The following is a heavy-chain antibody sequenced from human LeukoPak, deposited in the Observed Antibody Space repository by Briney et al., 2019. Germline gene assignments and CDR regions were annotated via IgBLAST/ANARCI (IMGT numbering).Heavy chain of an antibody. CDR2: IYYSGST. V-gene: IGHV4-59*01. CDR1: GGSISSYH. CDR3: ARGLRWPNYYYGMDV. D-gene: IGHD4-23*01. Sequence: SETLSLTCTVSGGSISSYHWSWIRQPPGKGLEWIGYIYYSGSTNYNPSLKSRVTISVDTSKNQFSLKLSSVTAADTAVYYCARGLRWPNYYYGMDVWGQGTTVTVSS. J-gene: IGHJ6*02.